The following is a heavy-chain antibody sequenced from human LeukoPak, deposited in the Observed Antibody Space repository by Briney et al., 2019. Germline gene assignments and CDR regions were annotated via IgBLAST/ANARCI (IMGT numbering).Heavy chain of an antibody. J-gene: IGHJ6*02. V-gene: IGHV3-11*01. CDR1: GFTFSDYY. CDR3: ARAHFWDYYYGMDV. CDR2: ISSSGSTI. D-gene: IGHD3-16*01. Sequence: GGSLRLSCAASGFTFSDYYMSWIRQAPGKGLEWVSYISSSGSTIYYADSVKGRFTISRDNAKNSLYLQTNSLRAEDTAVYYCARAHFWDYYYGMDVWGQGSTVTVSS.